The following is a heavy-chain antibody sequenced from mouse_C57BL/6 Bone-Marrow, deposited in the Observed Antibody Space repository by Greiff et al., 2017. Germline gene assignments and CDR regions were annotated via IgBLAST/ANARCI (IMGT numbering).Heavy chain of an antibody. D-gene: IGHD1-1*01. CDR3: ARNDYYGSSDYAMDY. V-gene: IGHV1-42*01. J-gene: IGHJ4*01. CDR2: INPSTGGT. CDR1: GYSFTGYY. Sequence: DVKLVESGPELVKPGASVKISCKASGYSFTGYYMNWVKQSPEKSLEWIGEINPSTGGTTYNQKFKAKATLTVDKSSSTAYMQLKSLTSEDSAVYYCARNDYYGSSDYAMDYWGQGTSVTVSS.